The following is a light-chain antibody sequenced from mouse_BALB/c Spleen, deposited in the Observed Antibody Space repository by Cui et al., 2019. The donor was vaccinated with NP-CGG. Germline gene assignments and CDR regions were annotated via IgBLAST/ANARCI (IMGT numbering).Light chain of an antibody. CDR1: TGAVTTSNY. CDR3: ALWYSNHWV. CDR2: GTN. Sequence: QVVVTQESALTTSPVETVTLTCRSSTGAVTTSNYANWVQEKPDHLFTGLIGGTNNRAPGVPARFSGSLIGDKAALTITGAQTEDEAIYFCALWYSNHWVFGGGTKLTVL. V-gene: IGLV1*01. J-gene: IGLJ1*01.